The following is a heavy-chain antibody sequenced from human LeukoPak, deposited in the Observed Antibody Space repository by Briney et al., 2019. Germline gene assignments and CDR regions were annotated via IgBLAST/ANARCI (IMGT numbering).Heavy chain of an antibody. Sequence: GASVKVSCKASGYTFTSYYMHWVRQAPGQGLEWMGWINPNSGGTNYGKKFQGRVTMTRDTSISTAYMELSRLRSDDTAVYYCARTARNYYDSSGYDAFDIWGQGTMVTVSS. D-gene: IGHD3-22*01. J-gene: IGHJ3*02. CDR3: ARTARNYYDSSGYDAFDI. CDR1: GYTFTSYY. CDR2: INPNSGGT. V-gene: IGHV1-2*02.